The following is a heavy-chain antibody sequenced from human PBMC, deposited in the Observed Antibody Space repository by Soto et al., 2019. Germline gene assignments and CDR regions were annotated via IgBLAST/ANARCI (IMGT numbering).Heavy chain of an antibody. CDR1: GFSVSTSAVG. D-gene: IGHD2-15*01. CDR3: AHKGGRGAGMDV. CDR2: IYGDDDE. J-gene: IGHJ6*02. Sequence: QITLKESGPTLVKPTQTLTLTCTFSGFSVSTSAVGVGWIRQPPGKALEWLALIYGDDDERYSPGLKSRLTIPKDTSKHQVVLTMTNMDPVDTATYYCAHKGGRGAGMDVWGQGTTVTVSS. V-gene: IGHV2-5*02.